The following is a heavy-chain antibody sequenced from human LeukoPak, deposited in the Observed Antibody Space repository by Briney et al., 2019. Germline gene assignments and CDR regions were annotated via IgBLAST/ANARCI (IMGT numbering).Heavy chain of an antibody. V-gene: IGHV4-59*01. CDR1: GVSISSYY. D-gene: IGHD3-10*01. CDR3: ARVCPHDGDYYYYYGMDV. J-gene: IGHJ6*02. Sequence: SETLSLTCTVSGVSISSYYWSWIRQPPGKGLEWIGYIYYSGSTNYNPSLKSRVTISVDTSKNQFSLKLSSVTAADTAVYYCARVCPHDGDYYYYYGMDVWGQGTTVTVSS. CDR2: IYYSGST.